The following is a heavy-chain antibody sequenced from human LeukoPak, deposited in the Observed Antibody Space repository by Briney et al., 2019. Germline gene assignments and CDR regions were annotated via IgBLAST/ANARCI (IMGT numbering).Heavy chain of an antibody. J-gene: IGHJ4*02. Sequence: GGSLRLSCAASGFTFSNYWIHWVRQAPGKGLVWVSRINSDGNSTSYADSVKGRFTISRDNAKNTLYLQMNSLRAEDTAVYYCASLGRSFDYWGQGTLVTVSS. CDR2: INSDGNST. V-gene: IGHV3-74*01. D-gene: IGHD1-26*01. CDR3: ASLGRSFDY. CDR1: GFTFSNYW.